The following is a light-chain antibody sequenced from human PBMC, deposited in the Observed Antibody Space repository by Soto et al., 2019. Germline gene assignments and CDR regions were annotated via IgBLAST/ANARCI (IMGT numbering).Light chain of an antibody. CDR2: DAS. V-gene: IGKV3-11*01. CDR3: QQSHDWLT. Sequence: EIVLTQSPATLALSPGERATLSCRASQSVSTYLAWYQQKAGQAPKLLIYDASNRATGIPARFSGSGSGTDFTLTISSLPPEDFAVYYCQQSHDWLTFGGGTKVEIK. CDR1: QSVSTY. J-gene: IGKJ4*01.